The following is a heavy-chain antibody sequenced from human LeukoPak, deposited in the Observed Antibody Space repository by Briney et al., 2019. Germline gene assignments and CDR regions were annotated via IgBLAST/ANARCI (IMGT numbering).Heavy chain of an antibody. J-gene: IGHJ6*02. Sequence: ASVKVSCKASGYTFTSYYMHWVRQAPGQGLGWMGIIKPSGGSTSYAQKFQGRVTMTRDTSTSTVYMELSSLRSEDTAVYYCAREGGRGYSYGSSVYYYYGMDVWGQGTTVTVSS. CDR2: IKPSGGST. V-gene: IGHV1-46*01. D-gene: IGHD5-18*01. CDR1: GYTFTSYY. CDR3: AREGGRGYSYGSSVYYYYGMDV.